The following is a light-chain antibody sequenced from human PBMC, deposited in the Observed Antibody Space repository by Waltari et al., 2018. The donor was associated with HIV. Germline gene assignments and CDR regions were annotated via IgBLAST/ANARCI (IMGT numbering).Light chain of an antibody. CDR3: QQRSRWPPAYT. CDR1: QSVSIY. J-gene: IGKJ2*01. V-gene: IGKV3-11*01. CDR2: DAS. Sequence: DIVLTQSPATLYLSPGERATLSCRASQSVSIYLAWYQQKPGQPPRLLIYDASNRATAIPARFSGSGSGTDFTLTISSLEPEDFAVYYCQQRSRWPPAYTFGQGTKLEIK.